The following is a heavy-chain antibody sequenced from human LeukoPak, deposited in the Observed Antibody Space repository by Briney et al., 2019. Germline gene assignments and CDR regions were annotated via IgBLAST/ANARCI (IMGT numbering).Heavy chain of an antibody. D-gene: IGHD3-22*01. Sequence: GASVKVSCKASGYTFTGFHMHWVRQAPGQGLEWMGWINPNSGGTNYAQKFQGRVTMTRDTSISTVYMELSRLRSDDTAVYYCARDARRGRVGFGALYYYDSSGRREDAFDIWGQGTMVTVSS. CDR1: GYTFTGFH. CDR3: ARDARRGRVGFGALYYYDSSGRREDAFDI. J-gene: IGHJ3*02. V-gene: IGHV1-2*02. CDR2: INPNSGGT.